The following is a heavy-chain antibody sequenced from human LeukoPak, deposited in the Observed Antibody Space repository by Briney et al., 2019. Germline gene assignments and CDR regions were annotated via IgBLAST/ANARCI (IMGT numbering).Heavy chain of an antibody. CDR3: ARDIVIATPDAFDI. CDR1: GGTFSSYA. J-gene: IGHJ3*02. CDR2: MNPNSGGT. V-gene: IGHV1-2*02. Sequence: ASVRVSCKASGGTFSSYAISWVRQAPGQGLEWMGWMNPNSGGTNYAQKFQDRVTMTRDTSSSTAYMELSSLRSDDTDVYYCARDIVIATPDAFDIWGQGTMVTVS. D-gene: IGHD2/OR15-2a*01.